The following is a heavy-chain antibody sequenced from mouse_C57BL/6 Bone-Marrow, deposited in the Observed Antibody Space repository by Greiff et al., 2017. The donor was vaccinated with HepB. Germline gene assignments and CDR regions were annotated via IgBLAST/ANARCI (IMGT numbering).Heavy chain of an antibody. D-gene: IGHD1-1*01. CDR3: ARHGNYYGSSLYWYFDV. Sequence: VQLQQSGPGLVAPSQSLSITCTVSGFSLTSYGVHWVRQPPGKGLEWLVVIWSDGSTTYNSDLKSRLSISKDNSKSQVFLKMNSLQTDDTAMYYCARHGNYYGSSLYWYFDVWGTGTTVTVSS. CDR2: IWSDGST. CDR1: GFSLTSYG. V-gene: IGHV2-6-1*01. J-gene: IGHJ1*03.